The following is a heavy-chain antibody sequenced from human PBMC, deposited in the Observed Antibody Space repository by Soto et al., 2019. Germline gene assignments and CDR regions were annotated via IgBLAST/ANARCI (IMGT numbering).Heavy chain of an antibody. V-gene: IGHV3-23*01. Sequence: HPGGSLRLSCAASGFTFSSYAMSWVRQAPGKGLEWVSAISGSGGSTYYADSVKGRFTISRDNSKNTLYLQMNSLRAEDTAVYYCAKSGLWSGRNWFDPWGQGTLVTVSS. D-gene: IGHD3-3*01. CDR2: ISGSGGST. CDR3: AKSGLWSGRNWFDP. CDR1: GFTFSSYA. J-gene: IGHJ5*02.